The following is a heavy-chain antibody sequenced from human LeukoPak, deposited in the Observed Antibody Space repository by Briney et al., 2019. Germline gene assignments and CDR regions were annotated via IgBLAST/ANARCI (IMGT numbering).Heavy chain of an antibody. D-gene: IGHD6-19*01. CDR1: GFTFSSYA. Sequence: GGSLRLSCAASGFTFSSYAMHWVRQAPGKGLEWVAVISYDGSNKYYADSVKGRFTISRDNSKNTLYLQMNSLRAEDTAVYYCARDFSGWYEVDYWGQGTLVTVSS. J-gene: IGHJ4*02. V-gene: IGHV3-30*04. CDR3: ARDFSGWYEVDY. CDR2: ISYDGSNK.